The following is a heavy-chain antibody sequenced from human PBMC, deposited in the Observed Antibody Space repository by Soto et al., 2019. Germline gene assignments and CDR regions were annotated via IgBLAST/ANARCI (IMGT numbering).Heavy chain of an antibody. D-gene: IGHD3-16*01. CDR1: GGSIRRRGYY. Sequence: QVQLQESGPGLVKPSQTLSLTCTVSGGSIRRRGYYWSWIRHHPGEGLEWIGFVYYSGIIDYNPSLKSRVTISADTSKNQFSLKLTSVTAADTAVYYCASSGAREGDWFDPWGQGTLVTVSS. CDR2: VYYSGII. V-gene: IGHV4-31*03. CDR3: ASSGAREGDWFDP. J-gene: IGHJ5*02.